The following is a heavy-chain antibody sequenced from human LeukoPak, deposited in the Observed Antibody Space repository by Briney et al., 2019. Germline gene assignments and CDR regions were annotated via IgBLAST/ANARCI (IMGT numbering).Heavy chain of an antibody. CDR2: IYYSGST. V-gene: IGHV4-61*01. J-gene: IGHJ3*02. Sequence: SEILSLTCTVSGGSVSSGSYYWSWIRQPPGKGLEWIGYIYYSGSTNYNPSLKSRVTISVDTSKNQFSLKRSSVTAADTAVYYCARGEQLTDAFDIWGQGTMVTVSS. D-gene: IGHD6-13*01. CDR3: ARGEQLTDAFDI. CDR1: GGSVSSGSYY.